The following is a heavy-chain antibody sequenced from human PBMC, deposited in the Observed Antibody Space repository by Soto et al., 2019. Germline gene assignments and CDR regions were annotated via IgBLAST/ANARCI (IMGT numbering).Heavy chain of an antibody. J-gene: IGHJ4*02. V-gene: IGHV4-59*01. CDR1: GGSISPYY. Sequence: ASETLSLTCTVSGGSISPYYWSWIRQSPGKGLEWIGYISYSGNPYYSPSLKSRVIMSLDTSKNQITPKVASATAADTAVYFCARGVGSSPPRYWGQGTLVTVSS. CDR3: ARGVGSSPPRY. D-gene: IGHD1-26*01. CDR2: ISYSGNP.